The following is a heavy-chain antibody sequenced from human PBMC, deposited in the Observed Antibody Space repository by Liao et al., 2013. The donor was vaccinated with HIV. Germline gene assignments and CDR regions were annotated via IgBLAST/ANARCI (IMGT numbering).Heavy chain of an antibody. V-gene: IGHV4-34*01. D-gene: IGHD3-3*01. CDR1: GGSFSGYY. CDR3: ARVFGXTYYYYYMDV. J-gene: IGHJ6*03. CDR2: INHSGST. Sequence: QVQLQQWGAGLLKPSETLSLTCAVYGGSFSGYYWSWIRQPPGKGLEWIGEINHSGSTNYNPSLKSRVTISVDTSKNQFSLKLSSVTAADTAVYYCARVFGXTYYYYYMDVWGKGTTVTVSS.